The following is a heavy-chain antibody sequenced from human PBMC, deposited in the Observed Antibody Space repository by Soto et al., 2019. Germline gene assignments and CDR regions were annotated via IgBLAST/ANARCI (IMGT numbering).Heavy chain of an antibody. CDR1: VFPVSAYV. J-gene: IGHJ4*02. D-gene: IGHD3-22*01. CDR3: AKARFDSRGTFFRVGFYDV. CDR2: ISGSGDTA. Sequence: GGSLRLACAASVFPVSAYVMTWVRRAPGRGLEWISAISGSGDTAYYAESVKGRFTISRDNSRNTLYLKMNNLTVEDTAVYSCAKARFDSRGTFFRVGFYDVWGRGTLVTVSS. V-gene: IGHV3-23*01.